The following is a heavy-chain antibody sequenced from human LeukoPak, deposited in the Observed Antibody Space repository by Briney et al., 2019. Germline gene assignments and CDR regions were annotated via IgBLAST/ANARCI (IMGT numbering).Heavy chain of an antibody. Sequence: ASVKVSCKASGYTFTGYYMDWVRQAPGQGLEWTGWINPNSGGTNYAQKFQGRVTMTRDTSISTAYMELSRLRSDDTAVYYCARRHSIAARPGFDYWGQGTLVTVSS. D-gene: IGHD6-6*01. CDR1: GYTFTGYY. J-gene: IGHJ4*02. CDR2: INPNSGGT. V-gene: IGHV1-2*02. CDR3: ARRHSIAARPGFDY.